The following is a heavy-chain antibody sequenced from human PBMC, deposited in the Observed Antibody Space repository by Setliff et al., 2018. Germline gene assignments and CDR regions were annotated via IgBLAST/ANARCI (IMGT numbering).Heavy chain of an antibody. CDR1: GDSISSGSYY. CDR3: ATPGRRFGESIDY. CDR2: IYYSGST. D-gene: IGHD3-10*01. J-gene: IGHJ4*02. Sequence: PSETLSLTCTVSGDSISSGSYYWGWIRQPPGKGLEWIGCIYYSGSTHYNPSLKSRVTISVDTSKNQFSLKLTSVTAADTAVYYCATPGRRFGESIDYWGQGTLVTVSS. V-gene: IGHV4-39*01.